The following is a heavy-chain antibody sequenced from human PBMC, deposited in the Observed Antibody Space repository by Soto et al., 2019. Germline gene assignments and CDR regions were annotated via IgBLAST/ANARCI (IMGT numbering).Heavy chain of an antibody. CDR2: TYHTGST. Sequence: SETLSLTCTISGGSFGTNYWSWIRQAPGKGLEWIGYTYHTGSTKYNPSLKSRDTISVEKSKNQFSLTLNSAAAAETAVYYCATDSAGRGPFDPWGQGIMVTVSS. CDR3: ATDSAGRGPFDP. CDR1: GGSFGTNY. J-gene: IGHJ5*02. V-gene: IGHV4-59*13. D-gene: IGHD3-10*01.